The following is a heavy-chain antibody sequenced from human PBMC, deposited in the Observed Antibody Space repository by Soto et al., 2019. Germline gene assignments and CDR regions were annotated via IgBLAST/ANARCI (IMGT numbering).Heavy chain of an antibody. CDR3: ERGRYCSTAACYTSGDD. V-gene: IGHV1-69*02. Sequence: QVQLVQSGPEVKKPGSSMKVSCKASGGTFSSSTISWVRQAPGQGLEWVGRVIPFLGLANYAQKFQGRVTITADKSTSTAYMELSSLRSEDTAVYYCERGRYCSTAACYTSGDDWGQGPMVTVSS. CDR2: VIPFLGLA. CDR1: GGTFSSST. J-gene: IGHJ4*02. D-gene: IGHD2-2*01.